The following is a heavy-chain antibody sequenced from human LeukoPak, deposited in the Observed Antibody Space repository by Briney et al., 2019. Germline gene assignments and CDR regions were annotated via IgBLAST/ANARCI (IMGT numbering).Heavy chain of an antibody. CDR2: IYTSGST. CDR1: GGSVSSYY. J-gene: IGHJ6*03. V-gene: IGHV4-4*07. Sequence: SETLSLTCSVSGGSVSSYYWSWIRQPAGEGLEWIGRIYTSGSTNYNPSLKSRVTISVDKSKNQISLKLSSMTAADTAVYYCAREQWLGYYYYMDVWGKGTTVTVSS. D-gene: IGHD6-19*01. CDR3: AREQWLGYYYYMDV.